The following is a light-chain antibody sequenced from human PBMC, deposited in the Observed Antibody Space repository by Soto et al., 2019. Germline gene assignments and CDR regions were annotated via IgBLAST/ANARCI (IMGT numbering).Light chain of an antibody. Sequence: DIQMTQSPSTLSASVGDRVTITCRASQNIGSWLAWYQQKPGKAPKFLIYDASSLESGVPSRFSGSGSGTEFTLTISSLQPDDFATYYCQQSYSTWTFGQGTKVDIK. J-gene: IGKJ1*01. CDR3: QQSYSTWT. V-gene: IGKV1-5*01. CDR1: QNIGSW. CDR2: DAS.